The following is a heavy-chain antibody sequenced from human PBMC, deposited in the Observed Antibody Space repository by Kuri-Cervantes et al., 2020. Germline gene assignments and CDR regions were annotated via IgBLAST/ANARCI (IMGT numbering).Heavy chain of an antibody. J-gene: IGHJ4*02. CDR1: GYTFINFG. V-gene: IGHV1-18*04. CDR3: ARVAHNWNYDSQVDY. CDR2: ISAYNGDT. Sequence: ASVKVSCKASGYTFINFGISWVRQAPGQGLEWMGWISAYNGDTNYAQKIKGRVNMTTDTSTSTAYMELRSLRSDDTAVYYCARVAHNWNYDSQVDYWGQGTLVTVSS. D-gene: IGHD1-7*01.